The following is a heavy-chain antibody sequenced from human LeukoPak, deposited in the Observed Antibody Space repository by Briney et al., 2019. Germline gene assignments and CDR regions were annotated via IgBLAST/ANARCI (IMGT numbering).Heavy chain of an antibody. CDR1: GFTFSSYA. Sequence: PGGSLRLSCAASGFTFSSYAMSWVRQAPGKGLEWVSAITGSGGSTYYADSVKGRFTISRDNSKNTLYLQMNSLRAEDTAVYYYAKDPAATYGVGLFDPWGQGTLVTVSS. CDR3: AKDPAATYGVGLFDP. D-gene: IGHD4-17*01. V-gene: IGHV3-23*01. J-gene: IGHJ5*02. CDR2: ITGSGGST.